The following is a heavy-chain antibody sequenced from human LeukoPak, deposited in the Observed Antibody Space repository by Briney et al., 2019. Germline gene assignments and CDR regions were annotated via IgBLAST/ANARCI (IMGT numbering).Heavy chain of an antibody. V-gene: IGHV3-74*01. CDR1: GFTFSNHW. CDR2: INRGGSRT. J-gene: IGHJ4*02. Sequence: GGSLRLSCAASGFTFSNHWMHWVRQAPGKGLMWVSRINRGGSRTDYADSVKGRFTISRDNSKNTLFLQMNSLRTEDTAVYFCARWGNDYSQFDSWGQGTLVTVS. D-gene: IGHD4-11*01. CDR3: ARWGNDYSQFDS.